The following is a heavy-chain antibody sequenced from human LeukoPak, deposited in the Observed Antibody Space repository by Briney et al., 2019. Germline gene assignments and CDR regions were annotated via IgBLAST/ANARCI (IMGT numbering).Heavy chain of an antibody. J-gene: IGHJ2*01. D-gene: IGHD6-25*01. CDR3: ARQSVSGYTSGWDWYFDL. CDR2: ISGSGRTT. V-gene: IGHV3-23*01. CDR1: WFHFNYFA. Sequence: GGSLSLSCAASWFHFNYFAMSWVRPRPGRGVVCVSAISGSGRTTYYADSVRGRFSISRDNSDNTLFLQMNSLRAEDTAVYYCARQSVSGYTSGWDWYFDLWGRGTLVTVSS.